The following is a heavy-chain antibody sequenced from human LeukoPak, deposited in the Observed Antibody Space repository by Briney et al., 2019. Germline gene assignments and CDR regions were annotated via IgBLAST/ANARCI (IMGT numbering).Heavy chain of an antibody. CDR2: LYSDGNT. Sequence: GGSLRLSWQPSGSPVITNNWTWARRPQGKGPKWVSVLYSDGNTKYADSVQGRFTISSDNSKNTLYLEMNSLSPDDTAVYYCARGVEPLAANTLAYWGQGTLVTVSS. V-gene: IGHV3-53*01. CDR3: ARGVEPLAANTLAY. CDR1: GSPVITNN. J-gene: IGHJ4*02. D-gene: IGHD1-14*01.